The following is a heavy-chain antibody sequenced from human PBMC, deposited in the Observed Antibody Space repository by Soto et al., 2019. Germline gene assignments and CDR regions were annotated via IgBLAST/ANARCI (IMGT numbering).Heavy chain of an antibody. CDR1: GYTFSDYY. V-gene: IGHV1-2*02. J-gene: IGHJ4*02. Sequence: ASVKVSCKTSGYTFSDYYMHWVRQAPGQGLEWMGWINPNSGGTNYAQKFHGRVTMTRDTSISTAYMELSSLTSDDTAMYYCAGRSSGWSDYWGQGTLVTVSS. CDR3: AGRSSGWSDY. D-gene: IGHD6-19*01. CDR2: INPNSGGT.